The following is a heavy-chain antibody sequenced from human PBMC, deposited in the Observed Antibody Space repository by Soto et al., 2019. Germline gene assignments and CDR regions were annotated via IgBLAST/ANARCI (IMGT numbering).Heavy chain of an antibody. CDR1: GDSVSSYY. V-gene: IGHV4-59*02. J-gene: IGHJ6*02. Sequence: QVQLQESGPGLVKPSETLSLTCSVSGDSVSSYYWGWIRQPPGKGLEWIGYVYYVGSTNYNPSLETRVTISIDTSKNQVSLKLNSVTAADTAVYHCARGRRSPTVYYGLDVWGQGTTVAVSS. CDR3: ARGRRSPTVYYGLDV. CDR2: VYYVGST. D-gene: IGHD1-26*01.